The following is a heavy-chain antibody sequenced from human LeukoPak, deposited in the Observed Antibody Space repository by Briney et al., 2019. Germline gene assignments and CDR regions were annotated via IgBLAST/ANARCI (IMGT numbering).Heavy chain of an antibody. D-gene: IGHD6-13*01. J-gene: IGHJ6*03. CDR3: AGVGLYSSSWYWDYYYYMDV. CDR1: GGSFSGYY. V-gene: IGHV4-34*01. Sequence: SETLSLTCAVYGGSFSGYYWSWVRQPPGKGLEWIGEINHSGSTNYNPSLKSRGTISVDMSENQFSLRLRSVTAADTAVDYCAGVGLYSSSWYWDYYYYMDVWGKGTTVTVSS. CDR2: INHSGST.